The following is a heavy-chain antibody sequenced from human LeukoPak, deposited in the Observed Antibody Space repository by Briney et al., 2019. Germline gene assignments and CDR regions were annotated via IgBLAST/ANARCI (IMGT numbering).Heavy chain of an antibody. D-gene: IGHD3-22*01. CDR1: GFTVSSSY. J-gene: IGHJ4*02. V-gene: IGHV3-53*01. Sequence: GSLRLSCAASGFTVSSSYMSWVRQAPGKGLEWVSVIYSGGSTYYADSVKGRFTISRDNSKNTLYLQMNSLRAEDTAVYYCAREGQDSSGYKHLESLGQGTLVTVSS. CDR3: AREGQDSSGYKHLES. CDR2: IYSGGST.